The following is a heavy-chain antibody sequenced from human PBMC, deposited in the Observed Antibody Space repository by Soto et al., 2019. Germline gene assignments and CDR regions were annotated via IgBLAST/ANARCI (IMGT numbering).Heavy chain of an antibody. CDR1: GFTSSSFA. J-gene: IGHJ5*02. V-gene: IGHV3-23*01. D-gene: IGHD2-21*02. CDR2: ICVSGGST. Sequence: EVQLLESGGGLVRPGGSLRLSCAASGFTSSSFAMSWVRQAPGKGLEWVSSICVSGGSTYYADSVKGRFTFSRDNSKNTVYLQMNSLRAEDTAVYYCAKESGVDCYSDWFDPCGQGALVTASS. CDR3: AKESGVDCYSDWFDP.